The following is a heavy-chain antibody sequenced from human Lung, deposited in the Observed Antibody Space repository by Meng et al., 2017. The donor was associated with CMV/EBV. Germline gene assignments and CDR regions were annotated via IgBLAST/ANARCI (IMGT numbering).Heavy chain of an antibody. CDR2: ISHSGIT. CDR3: ARTLPPARGHRLDY. J-gene: IGHJ4*02. CDR1: GESFSGYS. Sequence: GSLRLYCAVHGESFSGYSWSWIRQPPGKGLEWIGEISHSGITNYNPSLKSRVTISLDTSKNQFSLKLNSVAAADTAVFYCARTLPPARGHRLDYWGQGTLVTVSS. V-gene: IGHV4-34*01. D-gene: IGHD1-14*01.